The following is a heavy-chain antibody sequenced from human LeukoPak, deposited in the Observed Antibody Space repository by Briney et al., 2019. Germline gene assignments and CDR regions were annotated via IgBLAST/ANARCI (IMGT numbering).Heavy chain of an antibody. D-gene: IGHD2-21*02. CDR2: INTDNGNT. J-gene: IGHJ4*02. CDR1: GYTFTSYA. V-gene: IGHV1-3*04. Sequence: ASVKVSCKASGYTFTSYAMHWVRQAPGQRLEWMGWINTDNGNTKCSQKFQGRVTITRDTSASTAYMELSSLRSEDTAVYYCARVPIVVVTAIPFDYWGLGTLVTVSS. CDR3: ARVPIVVVTAIPFDY.